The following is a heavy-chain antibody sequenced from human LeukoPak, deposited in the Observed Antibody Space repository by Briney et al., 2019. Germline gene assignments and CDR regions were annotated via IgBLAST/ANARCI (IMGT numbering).Heavy chain of an antibody. J-gene: IGHJ5*02. CDR2: IYYSGST. V-gene: IGHV4-39*07. CDR3: ARDGGSWIQRGWFDP. D-gene: IGHD2-15*01. CDR1: GGSISSSSYY. Sequence: SETLSLTCTVSGGSISSSSYYWGWIRQPPGKGLEWIGSIYYSGSTYYNPSLKSRVTISVDTSKNQFSLKLSSVTAADTAVYYCARDGGSWIQRGWFDPWGQGTLVTVSS.